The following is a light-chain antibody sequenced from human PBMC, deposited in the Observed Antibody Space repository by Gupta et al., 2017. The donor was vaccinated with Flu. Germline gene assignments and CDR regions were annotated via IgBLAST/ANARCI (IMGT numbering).Light chain of an antibody. V-gene: IGLV1-44*01. J-gene: IGLJ3*02. CDR2: SDR. CDR3: AAWDESRNACV. Sequence: QSVLTQPPSASGTPGQWFTISCSGSSSNIGSTTVHWYQQLPGTAPKLLMYSDRPRPSGVPARFSGAKYGTSAALAISGLQSEDEADYYCAAWDESRNACVFGGGTKLTVL. CDR1: SSNIGSTT.